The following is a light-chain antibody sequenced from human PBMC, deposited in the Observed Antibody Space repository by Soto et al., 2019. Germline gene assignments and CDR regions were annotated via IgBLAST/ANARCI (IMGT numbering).Light chain of an antibody. V-gene: IGKV1-33*01. CDR3: QQYDDVPPT. CDR2: DAS. CDR1: QDISNY. Sequence: DIQMTQSPSSLSASVGDRVTITWQASQDISNYLNWYQQKPGKAPELLIYDASNLETGVPSRFSGSGSGTDFTFTISSLQPEDFATYYCQQYDDVPPTFGPGTKVDF. J-gene: IGKJ3*01.